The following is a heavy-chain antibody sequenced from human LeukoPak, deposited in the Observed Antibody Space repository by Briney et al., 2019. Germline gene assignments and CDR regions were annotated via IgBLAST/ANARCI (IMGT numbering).Heavy chain of an antibody. D-gene: IGHD5-18*01. V-gene: IGHV3-43*01. CDR3: AKGVDTAMVPLDY. CDR1: GFTFSSYA. Sequence: GGSLRLSCAASGFTFSSYAMSWVRQAPGKGLEWVSLISWDGGSTYYADSVKGRFTISRDNSKNSLYLQMNSLRTEDTALYYCAKGVDTAMVPLDYWGQGTLVTVSS. J-gene: IGHJ4*02. CDR2: ISWDGGST.